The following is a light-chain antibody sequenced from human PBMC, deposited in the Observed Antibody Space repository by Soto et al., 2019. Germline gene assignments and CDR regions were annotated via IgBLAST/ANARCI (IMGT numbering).Light chain of an antibody. V-gene: IGLV2-14*01. CDR2: EVS. CDR1: NNDVGLYNY. Sequence: QSALTQPASVSGSPGQSITISCTGTNNDVGLYNYVSWYQQHPGKAPKLLIYEVSNRPSGVSGRFSASKSGNTASLTISGLQAEDEADYYCNSYTTSTSLVFGGGTKVTVL. J-gene: IGLJ3*02. CDR3: NSYTTSTSLV.